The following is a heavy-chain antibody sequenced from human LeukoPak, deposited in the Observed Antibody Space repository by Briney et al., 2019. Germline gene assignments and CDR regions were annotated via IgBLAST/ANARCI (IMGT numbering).Heavy chain of an antibody. CDR3: ARGRGYSGYKVREYFQH. D-gene: IGHD5-12*01. CDR1: GGSFSGDY. CDR2: MNHSGSS. J-gene: IGHJ1*01. V-gene: IGHV4-34*01. Sequence: PSETLSLTCAVYGGSFSGDYWSWIRQPPGKGLEWVGEMNHSGSSNYNPYLKRRVTISVDTSKNQFSLKLSSVTAADTAVYYCARGRGYSGYKVREYFQHWGQGTLVTVSS.